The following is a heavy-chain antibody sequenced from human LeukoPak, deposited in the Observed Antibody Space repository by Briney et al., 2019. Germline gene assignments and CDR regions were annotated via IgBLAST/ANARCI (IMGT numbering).Heavy chain of an antibody. CDR2: ISGSGGST. J-gene: IGHJ4*02. D-gene: IGHD6-19*01. CDR3: AKTTAGYSSGRYPGWPVDY. V-gene: IGHV3-23*01. Sequence: GGSLRLSCAASGFTFGSYAMYWVRQAPGKGLEWVSGISGSGGSTFYADSVKGRFTISRDNSENTVYLQMNSLRADDTAVYCCAKTTAGYSSGRYPGWPVDYWGQGTLVTVPS. CDR1: GFTFGSYA.